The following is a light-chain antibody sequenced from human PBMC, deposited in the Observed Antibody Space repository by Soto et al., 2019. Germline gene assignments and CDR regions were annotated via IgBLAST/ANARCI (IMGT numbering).Light chain of an antibody. CDR3: QQYNNWPPIT. CDR1: QTIDGY. Sequence: EIVLTQSPVTLYLSPGQRATLSCRASQTIDGYLAWYQQKPGQAPRLLIYGASTRATGIPGRFSGSGSGTEFTLTISSLQSEDFAVYYCQQYNNWPPITFGQGTRLEIK. CDR2: GAS. J-gene: IGKJ5*01. V-gene: IGKV3D-15*01.